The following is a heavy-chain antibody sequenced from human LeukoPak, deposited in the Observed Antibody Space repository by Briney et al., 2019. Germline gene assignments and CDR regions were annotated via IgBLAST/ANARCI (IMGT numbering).Heavy chain of an antibody. CDR2: IYTSGST. CDR3: ARDSVAATPFDY. Sequence: SETLSLTCTVSGGSISSYYWSWIRQPAGKGLEWIGRIYTSGSTNYNPSLKSQVTMSVDTSKNQFSLKLSSVTAADTAVYYCARDSVAATPFDYWGQGTLVTVSS. CDR1: GGSISSYY. D-gene: IGHD2-15*01. V-gene: IGHV4-4*07. J-gene: IGHJ4*02.